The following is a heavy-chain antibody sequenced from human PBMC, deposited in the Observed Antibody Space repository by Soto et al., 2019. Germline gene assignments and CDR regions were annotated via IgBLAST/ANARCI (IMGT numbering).Heavy chain of an antibody. CDR1: GFDFDNFE. CDR2: IHGGGTA. D-gene: IGHD3-16*01. V-gene: IGHV3-48*03. CDR3: VGGGLRYFDY. Sequence: PGGSLRLSCVASGFDFDNFEMNWVRQAPGRGPEWLSYIHGGGTAYYADSVKGRFTISRDNSKNSLYLQMDSLIDEDTGVDVSVGGGLRYFDYWGQGALVTVSS. J-gene: IGHJ4*02.